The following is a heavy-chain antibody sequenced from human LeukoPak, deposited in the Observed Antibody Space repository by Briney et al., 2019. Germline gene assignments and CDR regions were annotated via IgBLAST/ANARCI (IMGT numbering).Heavy chain of an antibody. D-gene: IGHD4-17*01. CDR2: IYYIGRT. CDR3: AREMTTVTYNWFDP. Sequence: LSLPSSVSGGSIISGGYYWSWIRQHPGKGLEWIGYIYYIGRTYYNPSLKSPVTISADTSKNQFSMKLTSVPAADTAVYYCAREMTTVTYNWFDPWGQGTLVTVSA. CDR1: GGSIISGGYY. J-gene: IGHJ5*02. V-gene: IGHV4-31*01.